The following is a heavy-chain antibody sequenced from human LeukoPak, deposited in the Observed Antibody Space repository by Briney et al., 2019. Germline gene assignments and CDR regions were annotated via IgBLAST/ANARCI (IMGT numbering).Heavy chain of an antibody. Sequence: GGSLRLSCEASGFTFSNYYMSWIRQAPGKGLEWVSHIRGNGATTYYADSVRGRFTISRDNAKNSLFLQMNSLRVDDTATYYCARAGEMRYMDVWGKGTAVAVS. V-gene: IGHV3-11*01. CDR3: ARAGEMRYMDV. CDR2: IRGNGATT. CDR1: GFTFSNYY. D-gene: IGHD5-24*01. J-gene: IGHJ6*03.